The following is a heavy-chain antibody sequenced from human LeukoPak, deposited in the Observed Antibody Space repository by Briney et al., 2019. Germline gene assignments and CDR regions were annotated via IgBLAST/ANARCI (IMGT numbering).Heavy chain of an antibody. Sequence: SETLSLTCAVYGGSFSGYYWSWIRQPPGKGLEWIGEINHSGSTNYNPSLKSRVTISVDTSKNQFSLKLSSVTAADTAVYYCARGRKHSRDFDYWGQGTLVTVSS. J-gene: IGHJ4*02. CDR3: ARGRKHSRDFDY. CDR1: GGSFSGYY. D-gene: IGHD3-22*01. CDR2: INHSGST. V-gene: IGHV4-34*01.